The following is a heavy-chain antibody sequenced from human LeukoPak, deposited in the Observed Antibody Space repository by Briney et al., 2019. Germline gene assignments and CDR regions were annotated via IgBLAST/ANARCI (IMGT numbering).Heavy chain of an antibody. CDR1: GFTFSSYG. CDR2: IRYDGSNK. Sequence: GESLRLSCAVSGFTFSSYGMHWVRQAPGKGLGWEAFIRYDGSNKYYADSVRGRFTISRDNSKNTLYLQMNSLRAEDTAVYYCAKDIAAGGVYYYYGMDVWGQGTTVTVSS. J-gene: IGHJ6*02. V-gene: IGHV3-30*02. CDR3: AKDIAAGGVYYYYGMDV. D-gene: IGHD6-13*01.